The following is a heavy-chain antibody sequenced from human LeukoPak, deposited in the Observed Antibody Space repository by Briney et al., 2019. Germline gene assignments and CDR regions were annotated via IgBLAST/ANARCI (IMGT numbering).Heavy chain of an antibody. V-gene: IGHV1-69*05. J-gene: IGHJ2*01. CDR3: ARGGGSRLGYFDL. CDR1: VCTFSSYA. D-gene: IGHD1-26*01. CDR2: IIPIFGTA. Sequence: SVKVSCKASVCTFSSYAISWVRQAPGQGLEWMGGIIPIFGTANYAQKFQGRVTITTDESTSTAYMELSSLRSEDTAVYYCARGGGSRLGYFDLWGRGTLVTVSS.